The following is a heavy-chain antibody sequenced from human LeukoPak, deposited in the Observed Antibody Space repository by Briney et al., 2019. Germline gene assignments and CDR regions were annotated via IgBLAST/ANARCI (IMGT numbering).Heavy chain of an antibody. CDR2: IKQDGSEK. J-gene: IGHJ3*02. V-gene: IGHV3-7*04. Sequence: GGSLRLSCAASGFTFSSYWMSWVRQAPGKGLEWVANIKQDGSEKYYVDSVKGRFTISRDNAKNSLYLQMNSLRAEDTAVHYCARGGYSYGFDAFDIWGQGTMVTVSS. D-gene: IGHD5-18*01. CDR1: GFTFSSYW. CDR3: ARGGYSYGFDAFDI.